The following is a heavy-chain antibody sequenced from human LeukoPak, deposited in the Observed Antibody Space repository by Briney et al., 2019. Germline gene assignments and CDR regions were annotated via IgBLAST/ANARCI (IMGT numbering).Heavy chain of an antibody. CDR3: ARPRETITMVRGVGGTRWFDP. Sequence: GASVKVSCKASGYTFTSYYMHWVRQAPGQGLEWMGIINPSGGSTSYAQKFQGRVTMTRDTSTSTVYMELSSLRSEDTAVYYCARPRETITMVRGVGGTRWFDPWGQGTLVTVSS. D-gene: IGHD3-10*01. J-gene: IGHJ5*02. CDR2: INPSGGST. V-gene: IGHV1-46*01. CDR1: GYTFTSYY.